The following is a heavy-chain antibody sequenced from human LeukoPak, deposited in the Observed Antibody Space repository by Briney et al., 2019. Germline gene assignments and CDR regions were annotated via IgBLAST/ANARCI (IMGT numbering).Heavy chain of an antibody. J-gene: IGHJ4*02. D-gene: IGHD5-18*01. V-gene: IGHV3-9*01. CDR3: AKSGPDTTMLHGFDK. Sequence: GGSLRLSCVGSGFRCDDYGMHWVRQAPGKGLEWVAGISWNSVTIEYGDSVKGRFTISRENARNSLFLQMNSLTVEDTALYYCAKSGPDTTMLHGFDKWGQGTLVAVSS. CDR1: GFRCDDYG. CDR2: ISWNSVTI.